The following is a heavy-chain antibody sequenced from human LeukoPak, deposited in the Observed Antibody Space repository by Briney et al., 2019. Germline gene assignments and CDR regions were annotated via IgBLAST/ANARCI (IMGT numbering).Heavy chain of an antibody. Sequence: SETLSLTCTVSGGSISSYYWSWIRQPPGKGLEWIGYIYYSGSTNYNPSLKSRVTISVDTSKNQFSLKLSSVTAADTAAYYCARVGYSSGWYFFDSWGQGTLVTVSS. J-gene: IGHJ4*02. CDR3: ARVGYSSGWYFFDS. CDR2: IYYSGST. CDR1: GGSISSYY. D-gene: IGHD6-19*01. V-gene: IGHV4-59*01.